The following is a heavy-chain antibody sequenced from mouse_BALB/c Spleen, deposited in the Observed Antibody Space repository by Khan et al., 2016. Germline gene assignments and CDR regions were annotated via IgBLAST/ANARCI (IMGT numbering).Heavy chain of an antibody. J-gene: IGHJ2*01. Sequence: QVQLQQSGAELMKPGASVKISCKATGYTFSSYWIEWVKQRPGNGLEWIGEILPGSGSTNYNEKFKGKATFTADTSSNTAYMPLSSLTSEDSAVPYCARTDRRGYFDYWGQGTTLTVSS. CDR1: GYTFSSYW. CDR2: ILPGSGST. CDR3: ARTDRRGYFDY. V-gene: IGHV1-9*01.